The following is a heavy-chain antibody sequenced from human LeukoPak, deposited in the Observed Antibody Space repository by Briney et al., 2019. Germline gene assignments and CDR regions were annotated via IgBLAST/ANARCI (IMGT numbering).Heavy chain of an antibody. CDR3: ASTGMQLWPQGWFDP. V-gene: IGHV3-48*03. J-gene: IGHJ5*02. D-gene: IGHD5-18*01. CDR1: GFTFSSYE. CDR2: ISSSGSTI. Sequence: GSLRLSCAASGFTFSSYEMNWVRQAPGKGLEWVSYISSSGSTIYYADSVKGRFTISRDNAKNSLYLQMNSLRAEDTAVYYCASTGMQLWPQGWFDPWGQGTLVTVSS.